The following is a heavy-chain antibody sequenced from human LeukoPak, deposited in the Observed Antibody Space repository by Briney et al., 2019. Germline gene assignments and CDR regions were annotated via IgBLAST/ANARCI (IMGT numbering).Heavy chain of an antibody. J-gene: IGHJ5*02. CDR1: GFTFSSYS. V-gene: IGHV3-21*01. D-gene: IGHD6-13*01. CDR3: ARVDSSSWYGYNWFDP. CDR2: ISSSSSYI. Sequence: GGPLRLSCAASGFTFSSYSMNWVRQAPGKGLEWVSSISSSSSYIYYADSVKGRFTISRDNAKNSLYLQMNSLRAEDTAVYYCARVDSSSWYGYNWFDPWGQGTLVTVSS.